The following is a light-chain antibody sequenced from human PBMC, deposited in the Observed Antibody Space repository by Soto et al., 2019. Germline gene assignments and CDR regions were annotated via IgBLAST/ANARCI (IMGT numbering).Light chain of an antibody. CDR3: QHYGTSPWT. Sequence: EIVLTQSPGTLSLSPGERAALSCRASQNAGSAYLAWYQQKSGQAPRLLIYGTTGRATGLPDRFSGSGSGKDFTLTINRLEPEDCAVYYCQHYGTSPWTFGQGTKVEIK. J-gene: IGKJ1*01. V-gene: IGKV3-20*01. CDR2: GTT. CDR1: QNAGSAY.